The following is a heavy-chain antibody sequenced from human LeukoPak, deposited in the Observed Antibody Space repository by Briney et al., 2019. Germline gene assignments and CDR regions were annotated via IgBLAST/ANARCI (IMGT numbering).Heavy chain of an antibody. J-gene: IGHJ4*02. Sequence: PGGSLRLSCAASGFTFSSYAMSWVRQAPGKGLEWVSSISGNSGRTYYADSVKGRFSISRDNSNNTLYLQMNNLRAEDAAVCYCAKSTSSWERVDYWGQGTLVTVSS. V-gene: IGHV3-23*01. CDR1: GFTFSSYA. CDR2: ISGNSGRT. D-gene: IGHD6-13*01. CDR3: AKSTSSWERVDY.